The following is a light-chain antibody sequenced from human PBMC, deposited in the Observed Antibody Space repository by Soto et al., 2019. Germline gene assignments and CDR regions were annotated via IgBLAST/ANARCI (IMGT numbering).Light chain of an antibody. CDR1: QSVSNN. CDR2: GAS. CDR3: QQYGSSPPRT. Sequence: EIVLTQSPATLSVSPGERAALSCRASQSVSNNLAWYQQKPGQPPRLLIFGASTRATGIPARFSGSGSEAEFALTISTLQSEDFAVYYCQQYGSSPPRTFGQGTKV. V-gene: IGKV3D-15*01. J-gene: IGKJ1*01.